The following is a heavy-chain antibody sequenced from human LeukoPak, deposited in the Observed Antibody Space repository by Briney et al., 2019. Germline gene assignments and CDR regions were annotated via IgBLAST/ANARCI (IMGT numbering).Heavy chain of an antibody. CDR3: VTHYKWDLLAHAFDF. D-gene: IGHD1-26*01. Sequence: PGGSLRLSCAVSGIPFKKYGMHWVRQAPGKGLEWVAPIWHDGSPTMYADSAKGRFTISRDDSKNMLYLQMNSLRAEDTAEYYCVTHYKWDLLAHAFDFWGQGTRVTVSS. V-gene: IGHV3-33*01. CDR1: GIPFKKYG. J-gene: IGHJ3*01. CDR2: IWHDGSPT.